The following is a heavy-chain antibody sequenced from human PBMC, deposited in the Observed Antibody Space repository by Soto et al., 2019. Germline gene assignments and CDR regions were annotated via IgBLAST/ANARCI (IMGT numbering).Heavy chain of an antibody. CDR2: INHSGGT. V-gene: IGHV4-34*01. CDR3: ARDKITGLFDY. J-gene: IGHJ4*02. CDR1: GGSFSGYS. D-gene: IGHD2-8*02. Sequence: PSETLSLTCAVDGGSFSGYSWTWIRQPPGTGLEWIGEINHSGGTNYNPSLKSRVTISVDTSKNQFSLKLTSVTAADTAVYYCARDKITGLFDYWGQGTLVTVSS.